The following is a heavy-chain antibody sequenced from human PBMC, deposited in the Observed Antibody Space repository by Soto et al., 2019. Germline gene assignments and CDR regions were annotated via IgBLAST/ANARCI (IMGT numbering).Heavy chain of an antibody. CDR3: ARERIAVAPGRWFDP. CDR2: ITHSGST. CDR1: GGSFSGYY. J-gene: IGHJ5*02. D-gene: IGHD6-19*01. V-gene: IGHV4-34*01. Sequence: QVQLQQWGAGLLKPSETLSLTCAVYGGSFSGYYWSWIRQPPGKGLDWIGQITHSGSTTYNPSLKSRLTISVDTSKNQFSLTLSSVTAADTAVYYCARERIAVAPGRWFDPWGQGTLVTVSS.